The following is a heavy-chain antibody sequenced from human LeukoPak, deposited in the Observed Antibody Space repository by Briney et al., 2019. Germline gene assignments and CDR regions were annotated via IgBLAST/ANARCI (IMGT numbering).Heavy chain of an antibody. J-gene: IGHJ4*02. CDR3: AKDISYDILTGYPDY. D-gene: IGHD3-9*01. Sequence: GGSLRLSCAASGFTFDDYAMHWVRQAPGKGLEWVSGISWNSGSIGYADSVKGRFTISRDNAKNSLYLQMNSLRAEDTALYYCAKDISYDILTGYPDYWGQGALVTVSS. CDR1: GFTFDDYA. CDR2: ISWNSGSI. V-gene: IGHV3-9*01.